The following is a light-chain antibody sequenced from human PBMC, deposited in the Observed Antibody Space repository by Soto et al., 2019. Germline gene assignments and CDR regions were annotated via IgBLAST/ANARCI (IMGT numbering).Light chain of an antibody. J-gene: IGLJ2*01. CDR1: SSDVGGYNF. CDR3: SSHAGGNILK. CDR2: DVN. V-gene: IGLV2-8*01. Sequence: QSALTQPPSASGSPGQSVTISCTGTSSDVGGYNFVSWYQQHPGKAPQVIIYDVNQRRSGVPDRFSGSKSGDTASLTVSGLQADDEADYYYSSHAGGNILKFGGGTKVTVL.